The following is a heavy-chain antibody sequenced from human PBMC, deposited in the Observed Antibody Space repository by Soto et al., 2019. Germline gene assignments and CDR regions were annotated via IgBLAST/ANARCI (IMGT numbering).Heavy chain of an antibody. CDR3: ALRGYGDLDY. CDR2: ISSSSSYI. Sequence: EVQLVESGGGLVKPGGSLRLSCAASGFTFSSYSMNWVRQAPGKGLEWVSSISSSSSYIYYADSVKGGFTISRDNDKNSRYLKMNSLRAEDTAVYYCALRGYGDLDYWGQGTLVTVS. V-gene: IGHV3-21*01. CDR1: GFTFSSYS. D-gene: IGHD4-17*01. J-gene: IGHJ4*02.